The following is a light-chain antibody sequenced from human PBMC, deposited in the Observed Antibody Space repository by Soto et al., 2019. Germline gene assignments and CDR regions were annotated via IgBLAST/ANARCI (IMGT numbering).Light chain of an antibody. CDR3: QASYTTPLT. V-gene: IGKV1-39*01. J-gene: IGKJ5*01. Sequence: DIQMTQSPSSLSASIGDRVTLTCRSSQSIGNYLNWYQQKPGKAPSLLIHSASTLQNGVPSRFSGSGAGTEFTFTISGLQPDDVATYYCQASYTTPLTFGQGTRLE. CDR2: SAS. CDR1: QSIGNY.